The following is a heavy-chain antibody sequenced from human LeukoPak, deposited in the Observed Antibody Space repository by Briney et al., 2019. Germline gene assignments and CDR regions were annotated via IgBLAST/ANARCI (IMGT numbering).Heavy chain of an antibody. CDR1: GFTFSSYS. D-gene: IGHD3-10*01. Sequence: GGSLRLSCAASGFTFSSYSMNWVRQAPGKGLEWVSYISTSSSTIYYADSVKGRFTISRDNAKNSLFLQMNSLRAEDTAVYYCARRSREYYFDYWGQGTLVTASS. V-gene: IGHV3-48*01. CDR2: ISTSSSTI. CDR3: ARRSREYYFDY. J-gene: IGHJ4*02.